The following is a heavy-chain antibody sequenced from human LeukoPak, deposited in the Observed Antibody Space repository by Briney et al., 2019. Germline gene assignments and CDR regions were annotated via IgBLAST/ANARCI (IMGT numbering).Heavy chain of an antibody. CDR3: ARDPEYYYDSSGDPARVDDY. CDR2: ISAYNGNT. CDR1: GYTFTSYG. D-gene: IGHD3-22*01. J-gene: IGHJ4*02. V-gene: IGHV1-18*01. Sequence: GASVTVSCKASGYTFTSYGISWVRQAPGQGLEWMGWISAYNGNTNYAQKLQGRVTMTTDTSTSTAYMELRSLRSDDTAVYYCARDPEYYYDSSGDPARVDDYWGQGTLVTVSS.